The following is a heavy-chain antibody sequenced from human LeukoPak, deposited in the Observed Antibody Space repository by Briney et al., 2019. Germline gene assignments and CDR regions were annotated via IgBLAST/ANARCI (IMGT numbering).Heavy chain of an antibody. CDR3: ARDSYSLAYYYDSSGYRHAFDI. D-gene: IGHD3-22*01. J-gene: IGHJ3*02. V-gene: IGHV4-59*01. Sequence: SETLSLTCTVSGGSISSYYWSWIRQPPGKGLEWIGYIYYSGSTNYNPSLKSRVTISVDTSKNQFSLKLSSVTAADTAVYYCARDSYSLAYYYDSSGYRHAFDIWGQGTMVTVSS. CDR1: GGSISSYY. CDR2: IYYSGST.